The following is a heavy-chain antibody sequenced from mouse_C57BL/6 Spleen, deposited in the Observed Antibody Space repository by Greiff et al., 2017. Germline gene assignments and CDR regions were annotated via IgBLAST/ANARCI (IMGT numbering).Heavy chain of an antibody. D-gene: IGHD2-1*01. CDR1: GFTFSDYG. CDR2: ISSGSSTI. J-gene: IGHJ2*01. Sequence: EVQRVESGGGLVKPGGSLKLSCAASGFTFSDYGMHWVRQAPEKGLEWVAYISSGSSTIYYADTVKGRFTISRDNAKNTLFLHMTSLRSEDTAMYYCARPDYGNPYFDYWGQGTTLTVSS. V-gene: IGHV5-17*01. CDR3: ARPDYGNPYFDY.